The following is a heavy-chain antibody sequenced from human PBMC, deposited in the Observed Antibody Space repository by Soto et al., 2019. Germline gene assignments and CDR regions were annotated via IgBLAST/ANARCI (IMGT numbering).Heavy chain of an antibody. V-gene: IGHV4-39*01. J-gene: IGHJ5*02. Sequence: QLQLQESGPGLVKPSETLSLTCTVSGGSISSSSYYWGWIRQPPGKGLEWIGSIYYSGSTYYNPSFKSRVTIPVDTSKNQFSRTLSSVTAADTAVYYCARHVVAARGKFDPCGQGTLVTVSS. CDR2: IYYSGST. CDR1: GGSISSSSYY. D-gene: IGHD6-6*01. CDR3: ARHVVAARGKFDP.